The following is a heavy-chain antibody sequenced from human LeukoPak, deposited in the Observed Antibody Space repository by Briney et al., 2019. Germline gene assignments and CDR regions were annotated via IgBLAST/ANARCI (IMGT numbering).Heavy chain of an antibody. Sequence: GGSLRLSCAASGFTFRNHSMNWVRQAPGKGLEWVSSISGSGETTYYADSVKGRFTISRDNSKNTLYLQMSSLRAEDTAVYYCAKDRGMVGASVRASDYWGTGNPGTVSS. CDR2: ISGSGETT. CDR1: GFTFRNHS. J-gene: IGHJ4*01. CDR3: AKDRGMVGASVRASDY. V-gene: IGHV3-23*01. D-gene: IGHD1-26*01.